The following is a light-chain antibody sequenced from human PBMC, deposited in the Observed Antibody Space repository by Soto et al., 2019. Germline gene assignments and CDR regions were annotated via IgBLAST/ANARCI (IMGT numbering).Light chain of an antibody. CDR2: EVS. Sequence: QSALTQPASVSGSPGQSITISYTGTSSDVGDYNYVSWYQQHPGKAPKLMIFEVSNRPSGVSNRFSGSKSGNTASLTISWLQAEDEADYFCTSYTSISTYVFGTGTKLTVL. J-gene: IGLJ1*01. CDR3: TSYTSISTYV. CDR1: SSDVGDYNY. V-gene: IGLV2-14*01.